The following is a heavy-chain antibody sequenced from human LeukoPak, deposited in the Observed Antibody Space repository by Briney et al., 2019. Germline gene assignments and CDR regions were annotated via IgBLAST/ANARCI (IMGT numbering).Heavy chain of an antibody. V-gene: IGHV4-34*01. D-gene: IGHD3-22*01. J-gene: IGHJ4*02. CDR1: GGSFSGYY. Sequence: SETLSLTCAVYGGSFSGYYWSWIRQPPGKGLEWIGEINHSGSTNYNPSPKSRVTISVDTSKNQFSLKLSSVTAADTAVYYCASHYYDSSGPIFGYWGQGTLVTVSS. CDR3: ASHYYDSSGPIFGY. CDR2: INHSGST.